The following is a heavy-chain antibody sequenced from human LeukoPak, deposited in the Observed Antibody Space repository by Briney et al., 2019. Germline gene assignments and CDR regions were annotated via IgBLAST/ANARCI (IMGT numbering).Heavy chain of an antibody. V-gene: IGHV4-38-2*01. D-gene: IGHD4-11*01. CDR2: IYHSGYA. CDR3: ARNSSLTTLKGGWFDP. CDR1: GYSINSGYS. J-gene: IGHJ5*02. Sequence: PETLSLTCGVSGYSINSGYSWTWLRQRPGKGLEWIGNIYHSGYAYYNPSLKSRVTISLDASKNQFSLRLSSVTAADTAVYYCARNSSLTTLKGGWFDPWGQGTLVTVSS.